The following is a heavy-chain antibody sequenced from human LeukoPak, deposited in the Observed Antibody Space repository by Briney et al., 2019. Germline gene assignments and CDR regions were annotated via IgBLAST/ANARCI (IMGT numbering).Heavy chain of an antibody. Sequence: PSETLSLTCAVYGGSFSGYYWSWIRQPPGKGLEWIGEINHSGSTNYNPSLKSRVTISVDTSKNQFSLKLSSVTAADTAVYYCARGAPATKPNWIDPWGQGTLVTVSS. V-gene: IGHV4-34*01. CDR3: ARGAPATKPNWIDP. CDR2: INHSGST. J-gene: IGHJ5*02. D-gene: IGHD1-14*01. CDR1: GGSFSGYY.